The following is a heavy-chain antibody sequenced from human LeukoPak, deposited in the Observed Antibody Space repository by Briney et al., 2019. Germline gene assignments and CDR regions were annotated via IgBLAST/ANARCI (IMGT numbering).Heavy chain of an antibody. V-gene: IGHV3-66*01. CDR2: IYSGGSI. D-gene: IGHD6-19*01. CDR3: AINSGIAVAALDY. J-gene: IGHJ4*02. CDR1: GFTFSSYN. Sequence: GGSLRLSCAGSGFTFSSYNIHWVRQAPGKGLEWVSVIYSGGSIYYADSVKGRFTISRDNSKNTLYLQMNSLRAEDTAVYYCAINSGIAVAALDYWGQGTLVTVSS.